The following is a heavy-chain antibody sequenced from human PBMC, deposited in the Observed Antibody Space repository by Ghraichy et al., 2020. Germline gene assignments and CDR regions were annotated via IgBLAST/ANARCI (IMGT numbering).Heavy chain of an antibody. Sequence: SCAASGFTFSSYGMHWVRQAPGKGLEWVAVIWDDGSKKYYTDSVKGRFTIPRDDSNKTLHLHMNSLRAEDTAVYYCARTPGLTGIDYWGQGTMVTVSS. D-gene: IGHD7-27*01. CDR3: ARTPGLTGIDY. V-gene: IGHV3-33*04. CDR2: IWDDGSKK. CDR1: GFTFSSYG. J-gene: IGHJ4*02.